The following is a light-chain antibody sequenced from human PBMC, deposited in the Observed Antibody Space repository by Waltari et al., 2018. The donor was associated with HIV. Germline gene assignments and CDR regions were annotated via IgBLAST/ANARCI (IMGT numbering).Light chain of an antibody. J-gene: IGKJ4*01. CDR1: HDIGSW. CDR3: QQANSFRPLS. CDR2: AAS. V-gene: IGKV1-12*01. Sequence: DMQMTQSPSSVSASVGDRVTITCRASHDIGSWLAWYQQKPGRAPRLLIFAASSLQGGVPSRFRGGGSGTDFTLTITRLQPEDVATYYCQQANSFRPLSFGGGTRVDLK.